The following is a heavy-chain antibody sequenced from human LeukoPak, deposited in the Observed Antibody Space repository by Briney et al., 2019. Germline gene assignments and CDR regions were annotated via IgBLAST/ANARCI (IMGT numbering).Heavy chain of an antibody. J-gene: IGHJ5*02. Sequence: ASVKVSCKASGYTFTSYAMNWVRQAPGQGLEWVGWINAYNGNTNYAQKLQGRVTMTTDTSTSTAYMELRSLRSDDTAVYYCARDGRVYCTNGVCSLGRFDPWGQGTLVTVSS. CDR3: ARDGRVYCTNGVCSLGRFDP. D-gene: IGHD2-8*01. CDR1: GYTFTSYA. CDR2: INAYNGNT. V-gene: IGHV1-18*01.